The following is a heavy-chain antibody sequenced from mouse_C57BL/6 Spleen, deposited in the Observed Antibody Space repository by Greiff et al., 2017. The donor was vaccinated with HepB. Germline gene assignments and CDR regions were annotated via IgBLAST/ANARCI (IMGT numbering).Heavy chain of an antibody. Sequence: QVQLQQSGAELVKPGASVKISCKASGYAFSSYWMNWVKQRPGKGLEWIGQLYPGDGDTNYNGKFKGKATLTADKSSSTAYMQLSSLTSEDSAVYFCARSSYYYGSSSAWFAYWGQGTLVTVSA. CDR2: LYPGDGDT. J-gene: IGHJ3*01. CDR3: ARSSYYYGSSSAWFAY. V-gene: IGHV1-80*01. D-gene: IGHD1-1*01. CDR1: GYAFSSYW.